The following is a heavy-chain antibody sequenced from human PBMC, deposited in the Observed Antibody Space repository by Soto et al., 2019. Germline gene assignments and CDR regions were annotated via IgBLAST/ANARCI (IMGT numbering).Heavy chain of an antibody. Sequence: PGGSLRLSCAASGFTFSSYAMSWVRQAPGKGLEWVSAISGSGGSTYYADSVKGRFTISRDNSKNTLYLQMNSLRAEDTAVYYCAKDLPFHMSSSWPQVFDYWGQGTLVTVSS. J-gene: IGHJ4*02. D-gene: IGHD6-13*01. CDR1: GFTFSSYA. CDR2: ISGSGGST. CDR3: AKDLPFHMSSSWPQVFDY. V-gene: IGHV3-23*01.